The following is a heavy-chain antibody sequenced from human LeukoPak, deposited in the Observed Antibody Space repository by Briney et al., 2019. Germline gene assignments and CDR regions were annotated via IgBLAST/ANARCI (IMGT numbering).Heavy chain of an antibody. CDR3: AKRGVVIRVFLVGFHKEAYYFDS. CDR2: LSGSGGGT. J-gene: IGHJ4*02. CDR1: GITLSNYG. D-gene: IGHD3-10*01. Sequence: GGPLRLSCAVSGITLSNYGMSWVRQAPGKGLEWVAGLSGSGGGTNYADSVQGRFTISRDNPKNTLYLQMNSLRAEDTAVYFCAKRGVVIRVFLVGFHKEAYYFDSWGQGALVTVSS. V-gene: IGHV3-23*01.